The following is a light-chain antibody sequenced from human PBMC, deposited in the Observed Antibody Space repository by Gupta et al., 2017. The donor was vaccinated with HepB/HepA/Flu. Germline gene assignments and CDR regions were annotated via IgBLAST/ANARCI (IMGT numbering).Light chain of an antibody. J-gene: IGKJ1*01. V-gene: IGKV1-16*01. Sequence: DTQLTQSPSSVSASVGDRVIITCRASQDINNHLAWFQQKPGEAPKSLIYATSSLKSGVPSRFSGSYSGTEFTLTISSLQPEDFGTYYCQHENNSPMTFGQGTQVEIK. CDR1: QDINNH. CDR3: QHENNSPMT. CDR2: ATS.